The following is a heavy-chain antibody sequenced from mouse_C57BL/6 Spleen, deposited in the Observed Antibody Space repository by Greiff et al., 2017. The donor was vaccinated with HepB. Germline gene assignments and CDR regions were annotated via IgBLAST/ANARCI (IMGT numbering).Heavy chain of an antibody. D-gene: IGHD2-5*01. Sequence: EVHLVESGGGLVKPGGSLKLSCAASGFTFSSYAMSWVRQTPEKRLEWVATISDGGSYTYYPDNVKGRFTISRDNAKNNLYLQMSHLKSEDTAMYYCARDLYYSNSYWYFDVWGTGTTVTVSS. CDR2: ISDGGSYT. CDR1: GFTFSSYA. CDR3: ARDLYYSNSYWYFDV. V-gene: IGHV5-4*01. J-gene: IGHJ1*03.